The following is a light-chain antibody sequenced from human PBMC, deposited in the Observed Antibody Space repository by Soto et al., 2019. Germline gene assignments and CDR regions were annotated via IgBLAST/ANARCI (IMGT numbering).Light chain of an antibody. CDR3: HQDFDLPFT. V-gene: IGKV3D-7*01. Sequence: EIEMTQSPVTLSSSPGDRATLSCRASQSLSNTYISWYQQKPGHAPRLLIYGASSRATGIPARFSGSGSGTDFTLTISSRHPDDFVLYYCHQDFDLPFTFGGGTKVEIK. J-gene: IGKJ4*01. CDR2: GAS. CDR1: QSLSNTY.